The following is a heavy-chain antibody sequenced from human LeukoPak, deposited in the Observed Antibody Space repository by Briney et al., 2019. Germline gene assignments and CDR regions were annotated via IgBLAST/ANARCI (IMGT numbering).Heavy chain of an antibody. CDR3: AKRGSEVGETVAPGDY. V-gene: IGHV3-21*04. CDR1: GFTFSSYS. Sequence: PGGSLRLSCAASGFTFSSYSMNWVRQAPGKGLEWVSSISSSSSYIYYADSVKGRFTSSRDNSKNTLYLQMNSLRVEDTAVYYCAKRGSEVGETVAPGDYWGQGTLVTVSS. D-gene: IGHD1-26*01. J-gene: IGHJ4*02. CDR2: ISSSSSYI.